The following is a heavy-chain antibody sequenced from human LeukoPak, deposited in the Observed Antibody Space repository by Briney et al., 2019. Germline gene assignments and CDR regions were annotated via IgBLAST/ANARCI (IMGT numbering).Heavy chain of an antibody. J-gene: IGHJ4*02. CDR1: GGSISSTNW. CDR2: VHLSGRT. Sequence: SGTLSLTCGVSGGSISSTNWWTWVRQPPGEGLEWIGEVHLSGRTNYNPSLESRVTMSVDMSENHISLKLTSVTAADTVVYYCAREGGPYRPLDYSGQGTLVTVSS. V-gene: IGHV4-4*02. CDR3: AREGGPYRPLDY.